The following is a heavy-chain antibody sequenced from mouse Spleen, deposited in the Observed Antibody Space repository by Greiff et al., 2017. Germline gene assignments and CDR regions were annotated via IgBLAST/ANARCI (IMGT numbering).Heavy chain of an antibody. V-gene: IGHV14-3*01. CDR3: ARWGNYAVGF. J-gene: IGHJ4*01. CDR2: IDPANGNT. CDR1: GFTIKNSY. Sequence: VQLKESVAELVRPGASVKLSCPASGFTIKNSYMHWVKQRPEQGLEWIGSIDPANGNTKYAPKFQGKATITVDTSSNTAYLQLSSLTSEDTAIFYCARWGNYAVGFWGQRTSITVS.